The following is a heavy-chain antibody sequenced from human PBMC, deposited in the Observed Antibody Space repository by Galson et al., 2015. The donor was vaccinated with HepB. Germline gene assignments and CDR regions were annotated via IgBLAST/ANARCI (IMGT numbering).Heavy chain of an antibody. J-gene: IGHJ5*02. D-gene: IGHD3-22*01. CDR2: VWYDATYN. CDR1: GFTYTYYG. CDR3: AKGGPGRITMMINRSLGFDP. V-gene: IGHV3-30*02. Sequence: SLRLPCAASGFTYTYYGLHWVRQAPGKGLEWVAHVWYDATYNYYADSVKGRVTVSRDYSRSILFLQTNSLRAEDTAVYYCAKGGPGRITMMINRSLGFDPWGQGTLVTVSS.